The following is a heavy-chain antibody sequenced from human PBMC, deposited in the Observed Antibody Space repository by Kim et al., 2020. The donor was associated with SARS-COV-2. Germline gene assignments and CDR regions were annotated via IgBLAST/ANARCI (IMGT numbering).Heavy chain of an antibody. CDR2: IWFDGNNK. Sequence: GGSLRLSCAAYGFTFSTYGMHWVRQAPDKGLEWVSVIWFDGNNKDYADAVKGRFTISRDNFKNMLYLQLNSLRAEDTAVYYCARDFNGGPGDDYWGQGTLVTVSS. D-gene: IGHD2-8*01. J-gene: IGHJ4*02. CDR1: GFTFSTYG. CDR3: ARDFNGGPGDDY. V-gene: IGHV3-33*01.